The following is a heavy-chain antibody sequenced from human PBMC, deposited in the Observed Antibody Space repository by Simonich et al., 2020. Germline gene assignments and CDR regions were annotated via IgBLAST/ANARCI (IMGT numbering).Heavy chain of an antibody. J-gene: IGHJ4*02. CDR1: GFTFSSYR. V-gene: IGHV3-21*01. CDR3: ARDAAGDY. Sequence: EVQLVESGGGLVKPGGSLRLSCAASGFTFSSYRMNWVRQAPGKGVEGVSSISSSSSYIYYADSVKGRFTIARDNAKNSLYLQMNSLRAEDTAVYYCARDAAGDYWGQGTLVTVSS. CDR2: ISSSSSYI. D-gene: IGHD6-13*01.